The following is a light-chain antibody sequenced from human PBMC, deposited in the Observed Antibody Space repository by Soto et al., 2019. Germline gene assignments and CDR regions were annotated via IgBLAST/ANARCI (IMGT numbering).Light chain of an antibody. Sequence: QSVLTQPPSASGTPGQRVTISCSGSSSNIGGRTVNWYQQLPGTAPKLLIYNNNQRPSGVPDRFSGSKSGTSASLAITGLQSEDEADYYCSSYAGSNIHYVFGTGTKVTVL. CDR1: SSNIGGRT. CDR2: NNN. V-gene: IGLV1-44*01. CDR3: SSYAGSNIHYV. J-gene: IGLJ1*01.